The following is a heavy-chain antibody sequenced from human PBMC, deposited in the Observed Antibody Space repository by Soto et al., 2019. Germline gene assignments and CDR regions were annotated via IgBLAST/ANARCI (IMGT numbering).Heavy chain of an antibody. Sequence: QITLRESGPTRVKPTQTLTLTCTFSGFSLSARPVAVGWIRQPPGKALERLALIYWDADKRYSPSLMSRLTITKDTTKNQVVLTMTNMDPLDTAIYYCVHRAGIDGNWNGGYFDYWGQGALVTVSS. CDR3: VHRAGIDGNWNGGYFDY. V-gene: IGHV2-5*02. D-gene: IGHD1-1*01. CDR1: GFSLSARPVA. CDR2: IYWDADK. J-gene: IGHJ4*02.